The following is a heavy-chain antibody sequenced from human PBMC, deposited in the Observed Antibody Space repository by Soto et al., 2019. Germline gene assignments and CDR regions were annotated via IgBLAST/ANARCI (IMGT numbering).Heavy chain of an antibody. CDR1: GFAFDDYM. D-gene: IGHD2-21*02. CDR3: ARAETATPPLDS. CDR2: INWNGDST. J-gene: IGHJ4*02. V-gene: IGHV3-43*01. Sequence: GGSLRLSCAASGFAFDDYMMYWVRQAPGKGLEWVSLINWNGDSTYYADSVRGRFTISRDDNRNSLFLEMKSLTAEDTAFYYCARAETATPPLDSWGQGTLVTVSS.